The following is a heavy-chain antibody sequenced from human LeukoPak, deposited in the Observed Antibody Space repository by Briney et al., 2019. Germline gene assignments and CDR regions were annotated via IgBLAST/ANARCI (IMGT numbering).Heavy chain of an antibody. CDR1: GGTFSSYA. V-gene: IGHV1-69*06. CDR2: IIPIFGTA. J-gene: IGHJ4*02. CDR3: ASSGYSSSSRYFDY. Sequence: SVKVSCKASGGTFSSYAISWVRQAPGQGLEWMGGIIPIFGTANYAQKFQGRVTITADKSTSTAYMELSSLRSEDTAVYYCASSGYSSSSRYFDYWGQGTLVTVSS. D-gene: IGHD6-6*01.